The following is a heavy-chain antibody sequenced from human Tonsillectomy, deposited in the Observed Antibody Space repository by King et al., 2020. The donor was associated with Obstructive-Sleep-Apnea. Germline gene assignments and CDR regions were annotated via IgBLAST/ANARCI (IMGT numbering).Heavy chain of an antibody. CDR2: ISYDGSNK. J-gene: IGHJ4*02. D-gene: IGHD2-2*01. V-gene: IGHV3-30*04. CDR1: GFTFSSYA. CDR3: ASLSSTSCYAGYSSSCTDY. Sequence: VQLVESGGGVVQPGRSLRLSCAASGFTFSSYAMHWVRQAPGKGLEWGAVISYDGSNKYYPDSVKGRFTISRDNSKNTLYLQMNSLRAEDTAVYYCASLSSTSCYAGYSSSCTDYWGQGTLVTVSS.